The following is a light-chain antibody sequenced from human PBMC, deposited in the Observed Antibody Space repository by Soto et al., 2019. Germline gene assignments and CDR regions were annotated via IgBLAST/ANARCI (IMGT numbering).Light chain of an antibody. J-gene: IGLJ2*01. V-gene: IGLV1-40*01. CDR3: QSYDISLSVVV. Sequence: QSVLTQPPSVSGAPGQRVTISCTGSSSNIGAGYDVHWYQQLPGTAPKLLIYGNSNRPSGVPDRFSGSKSGTSASLAITGLQAEDEADYYCQSYDISLSVVVFGGGTKRTVL. CDR2: GNS. CDR1: SSNIGAGYD.